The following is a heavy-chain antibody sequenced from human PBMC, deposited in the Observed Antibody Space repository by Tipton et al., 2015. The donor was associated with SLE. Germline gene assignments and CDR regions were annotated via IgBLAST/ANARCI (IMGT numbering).Heavy chain of an antibody. CDR1: GGSISSGDYY. D-gene: IGHD3-22*01. CDR2: IYYSGST. J-gene: IGHJ4*02. CDR3: ARDSPYDSSGYYSDY. Sequence: TLSLTCTVSGGSISSGDYYWSWIRQPPGKGLEWIGYIYYSGSTYYNPSLKSRVTISVDTSKNQFSLKLSSVTAADTAIYYCARDSPYDSSGYYSDYWGQGTRSPSPQ. V-gene: IGHV4-30-4*01.